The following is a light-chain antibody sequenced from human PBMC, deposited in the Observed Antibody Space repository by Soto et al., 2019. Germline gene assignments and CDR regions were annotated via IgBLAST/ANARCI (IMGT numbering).Light chain of an antibody. V-gene: IGLV2-14*01. CDR2: EVS. Sequence: QSVLTQHASVSGSPGQSITISCTGTSSDVGGYDYVSWYRQHPGKAPKLVIYEVSNRPSGVSNRFSGSKSGNTASLTISGLQAEDEADYYCSSYTSTSTPYVFGTGTKVTVL. CDR1: SSDVGGYDY. J-gene: IGLJ1*01. CDR3: SSYTSTSTPYV.